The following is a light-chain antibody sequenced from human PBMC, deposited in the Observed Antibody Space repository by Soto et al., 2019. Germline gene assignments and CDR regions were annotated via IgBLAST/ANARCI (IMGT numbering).Light chain of an antibody. Sequence: EILLTQSPGTLSVSPGERATLSCRASQSVSSNLAWYQQKPGQAPRLLIYGASTRATGTPARFSGSGSGTEFTLTISSLQSEDFAVYYCQQYIRWPLTFGGGTKVDI. J-gene: IGKJ4*01. CDR2: GAS. CDR1: QSVSSN. V-gene: IGKV3-15*01. CDR3: QQYIRWPLT.